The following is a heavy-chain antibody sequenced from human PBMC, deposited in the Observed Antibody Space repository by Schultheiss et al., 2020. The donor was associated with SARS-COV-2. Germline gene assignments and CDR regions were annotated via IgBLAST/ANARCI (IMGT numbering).Heavy chain of an antibody. CDR3: AKDLVGFGEDDDY. J-gene: IGHJ4*02. CDR2: ISYEGSKT. V-gene: IGHV3-30*18. D-gene: IGHD3-10*01. CDR1: GFTFNNYG. Sequence: GGSLRLSCVVSGFTFNNYGMHWVRQAPGKGLEWVAGISYEGSKTYYADSVQGRFTISRDNSKNTLYLQMNSLRAEDTAVYYCAKDLVGFGEDDDYWGQGTLVTVSS.